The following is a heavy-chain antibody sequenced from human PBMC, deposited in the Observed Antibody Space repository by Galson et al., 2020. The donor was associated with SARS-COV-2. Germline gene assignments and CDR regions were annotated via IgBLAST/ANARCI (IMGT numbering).Heavy chain of an antibody. D-gene: IGHD5-12*01. CDR3: ALGNDYTWET. Sequence: SETLSLTCAVSGDSVINNWWSWVRQSPEKGLEWIGEIHHSGTTNYNPSLRSRVTMSLDTSKNQFSLQLTSVTAADTAVYYCALGNDYTWETWGPGTLVTVSS. V-gene: IGHV4-4*02. J-gene: IGHJ4*02. CDR1: GDSVINNW. CDR2: IHHSGTT.